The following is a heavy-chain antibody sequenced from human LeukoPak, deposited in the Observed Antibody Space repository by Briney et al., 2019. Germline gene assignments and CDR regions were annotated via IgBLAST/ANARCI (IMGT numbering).Heavy chain of an antibody. V-gene: IGHV4-39*02. Sequence: PSETLSLTCTVSGGSISSSSYYWGWIRQPPGKGLEWIGSIYYSGSTYYNPSLKSRVTISVDTSKNQFSLKLSSVTAADTAVYYCAREGGSYYWYFDLWGRGTLVTVSS. J-gene: IGHJ2*01. CDR1: GGSISSSSYY. CDR3: AREGGSYYWYFDL. D-gene: IGHD1-26*01. CDR2: IYYSGST.